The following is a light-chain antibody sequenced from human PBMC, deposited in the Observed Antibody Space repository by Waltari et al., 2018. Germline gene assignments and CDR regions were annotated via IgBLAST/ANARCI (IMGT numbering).Light chain of an antibody. CDR2: LGS. J-gene: IGKJ2*01. CDR3: MQGLQTPYT. Sequence: DIVMTQSPLSLTVTPGEPASISCRSSQSLLHSNGKTFFDWHVQKPGQSPQLLISLGSNRASGVPDRFSGSFSGTDFALKISRVEAEDVGVYYCMQGLQTPYTFGQGTKLEIK. CDR1: QSLLHSNGKTF. V-gene: IGKV2-28*01.